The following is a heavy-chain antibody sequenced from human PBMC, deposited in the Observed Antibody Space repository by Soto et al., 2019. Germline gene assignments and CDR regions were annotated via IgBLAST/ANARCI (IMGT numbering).Heavy chain of an antibody. Sequence: SETLSLTCTVSGGSISSGGYYWSWIRQHPGKGLEWIGYIYYSGSTYYNPSLKSRVTISVDTSKNQFSLKLSSVTAADTAVYYCARWGLSSSWYYFDYWGQGTLVTVSS. J-gene: IGHJ4*02. D-gene: IGHD6-13*01. CDR2: IYYSGST. CDR1: GGSISSGGYY. V-gene: IGHV4-31*03. CDR3: ARWGLSSSWYYFDY.